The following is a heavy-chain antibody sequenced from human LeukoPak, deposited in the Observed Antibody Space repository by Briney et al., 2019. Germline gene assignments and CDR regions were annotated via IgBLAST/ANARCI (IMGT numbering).Heavy chain of an antibody. CDR3: AKGRGQLWPPYNY. Sequence: GGSLRLSCAASGFTFSSYAMHWVRQAPGKGLEYVSAISSNGGSTYYANSVKGGFTISRDNSKNTLYLQMGSLRAEDMAVYYCAKGRGQLWPPYNYWGQGTLVTVSS. V-gene: IGHV3-64*01. D-gene: IGHD5-18*01. CDR2: ISSNGGST. CDR1: GFTFSSYA. J-gene: IGHJ4*02.